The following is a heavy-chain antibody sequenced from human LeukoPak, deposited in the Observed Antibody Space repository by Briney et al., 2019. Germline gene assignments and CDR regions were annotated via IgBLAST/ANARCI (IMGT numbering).Heavy chain of an antibody. J-gene: IGHJ5*02. Sequence: GGSLRLSCAASGFTFSSYSMNWVRQAPGKGLEWVSYISSSSSTIYYADFVKGRFTISRDNAKNSLYLQMNSLRAEDTAVYYCAGRRSNWNDGFDPWGQGTLVTVSS. CDR2: ISSSSSTI. V-gene: IGHV3-48*01. CDR1: GFTFSSYS. CDR3: AGRRSNWNDGFDP. D-gene: IGHD1-1*01.